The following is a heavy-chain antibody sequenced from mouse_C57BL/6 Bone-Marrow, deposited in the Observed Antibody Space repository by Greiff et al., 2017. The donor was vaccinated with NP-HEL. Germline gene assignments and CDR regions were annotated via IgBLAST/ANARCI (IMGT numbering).Heavy chain of an antibody. D-gene: IGHD1-1*01. Sequence: ESGAELARPGASVKLSCKASGYTFTSYGISWVKQRTGQGLEWIGEIYPRSGNTYYNEKFKGKATLTADKSSSTAYMELRSLTSEDSAVYFCASYSYAMDYWGQGTSVTVSS. CDR2: IYPRSGNT. CDR1: GYTFTSYG. V-gene: IGHV1-81*01. J-gene: IGHJ4*01. CDR3: ASYSYAMDY.